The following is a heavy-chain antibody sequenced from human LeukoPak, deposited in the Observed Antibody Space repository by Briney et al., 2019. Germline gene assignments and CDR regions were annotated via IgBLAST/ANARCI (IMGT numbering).Heavy chain of an antibody. J-gene: IGHJ4*02. CDR1: GFTFDDYA. CDR2: ISWISGSI. Sequence: PGGSLRLSCAASGFTFDDYAMHWGRHAPGKGLEWVSGISWISGSIAYADSVKGRFTISRDNSKNTLYLQMNSLRPEDTAVYYCANSFPDIVVVPAAISYWGQGTLVTVSS. D-gene: IGHD2-2*02. V-gene: IGHV3-9*01. CDR3: ANSFPDIVVVPAAISY.